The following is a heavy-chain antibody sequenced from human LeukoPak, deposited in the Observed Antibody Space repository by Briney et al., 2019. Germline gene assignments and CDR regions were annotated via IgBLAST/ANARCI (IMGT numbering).Heavy chain of an antibody. Sequence: PGGSLRLSCAASGFTVSSNYMSWVRQAPGKGLEWVSVVYSGGSTYYADSVKGRFTISRDKSKNTLYLQLNSLRAEDTAVYYCVTQYISGWYFFDYWGQGTLVTVSS. D-gene: IGHD6-19*01. V-gene: IGHV3-53*01. CDR2: VYSGGST. CDR1: GFTVSSNY. CDR3: VTQYISGWYFFDY. J-gene: IGHJ4*02.